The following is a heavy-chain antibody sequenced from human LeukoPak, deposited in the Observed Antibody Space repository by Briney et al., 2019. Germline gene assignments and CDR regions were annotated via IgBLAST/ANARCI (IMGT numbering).Heavy chain of an antibody. J-gene: IGHJ3*02. CDR3: AKVFGVVVAATDHDAFDI. Sequence: GGSLRLSCAVSGITLSNYGMSWVRQAPGKGLEWVAGISDGGGSRNYADSVKGRFTISRDNSKNTLYLQMNSLRAEDTAVYYCAKVFGVVVAATDHDAFDIWGQGTMVTVSS. V-gene: IGHV3-23*01. CDR1: GITLSNYG. D-gene: IGHD2-15*01. CDR2: ISDGGGSR.